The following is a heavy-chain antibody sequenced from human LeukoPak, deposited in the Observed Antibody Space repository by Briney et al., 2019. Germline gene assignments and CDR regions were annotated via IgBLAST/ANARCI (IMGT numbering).Heavy chain of an antibody. Sequence: GESLKISCKGSGYSFTSYWIGWVRQMPGKGLEWMGIIYPGDSDTRYSPSFQGQVTISADKSISTAYLRWSSLKASDTAMYYCATPTVTTGEYYYYGMDVWGQGTTVTASS. CDR1: GYSFTSYW. D-gene: IGHD4-11*01. V-gene: IGHV5-51*01. J-gene: IGHJ6*02. CDR3: ATPTVTTGEYYYYGMDV. CDR2: IYPGDSDT.